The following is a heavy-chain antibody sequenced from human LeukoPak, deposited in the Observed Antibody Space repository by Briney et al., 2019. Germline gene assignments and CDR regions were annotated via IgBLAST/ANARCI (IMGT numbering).Heavy chain of an antibody. CDR3: ARASGSYYFDY. D-gene: IGHD1-26*01. J-gene: IGHJ4*02. CDR1: GFTFSNAW. V-gene: IGHV3-21*01. Sequence: GSLRLSCAASGFTFSNAWMSWVRQAPGKGLEWVSSISSSSSYIYYADSVKGRFTISRDNAKNSLYLQMNSLRAEDTAVYYCARASGSYYFDYWGQGTLVTVSS. CDR2: ISSSSSYI.